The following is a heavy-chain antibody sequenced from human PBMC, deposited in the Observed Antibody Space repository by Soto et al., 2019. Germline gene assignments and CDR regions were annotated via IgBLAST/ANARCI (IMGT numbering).Heavy chain of an antibody. CDR2: INAGNGNT. D-gene: IGHD1-26*01. CDR3: ARGREWEALRYGLDV. V-gene: IGHV1-3*01. CDR1: GYTFTSYA. Sequence: GASVKVSCKASGYTFTSYAMHWVRQAPGQRLEWMGWINAGNGNTKYSQKFQGRVTITRDTSASTAYMELSSRRAEDTAVYYCARGREWEALRYGLDVWGQGTTVNVSS. J-gene: IGHJ6*02.